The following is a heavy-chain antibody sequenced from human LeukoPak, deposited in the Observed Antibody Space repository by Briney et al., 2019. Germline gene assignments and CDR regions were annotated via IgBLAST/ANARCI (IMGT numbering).Heavy chain of an antibody. D-gene: IGHD3-3*01. V-gene: IGHV4-61*10. J-gene: IGHJ6*03. CDR1: GGSVNSGNYY. CDR3: ARGGPYDFWSGYYYYYYMDV. CDR2: IYYSGST. Sequence: NSSQTLSLTCTVSGGSVNSGNYYWTWIRQPAGKGLEWIGYIYYSGSTNYNPSLKSRVTISVDTSKNQFSLKLSSVTAADTAVYYCARGGPYDFWSGYYYYYYMDVWGKGTTVTVSS.